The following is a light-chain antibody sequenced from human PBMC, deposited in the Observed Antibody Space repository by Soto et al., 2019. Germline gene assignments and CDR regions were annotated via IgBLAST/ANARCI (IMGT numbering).Light chain of an antibody. J-gene: IGKJ2*01. V-gene: IGKV3-20*01. CDR3: HYCDNSAAMYT. CDR2: GAS. Sequence: EIVLTQSPGTLSLSPGDRATLSCRASQSVSNDYLAWYQQKPGQAPRLLIYGASSRATGIPDRFSGSGSGTSFTLIIRSLEPEDFAVYYCHYCDNSAAMYTFGQGTKLEIK. CDR1: QSVSNDY.